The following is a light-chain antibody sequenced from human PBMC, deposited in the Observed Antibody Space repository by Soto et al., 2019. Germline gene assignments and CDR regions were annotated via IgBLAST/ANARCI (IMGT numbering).Light chain of an antibody. Sequence: DIQMTQSPSSLSASVGDRVTLTCRASQDISTHLNWYQQKPGKAPNLLIYSASSLQTGVPSRFIGSGSGTDFTLTISTLQPEDFATYYCQQSYTSPPITFGPGTRWRL. J-gene: IGKJ5*01. CDR2: SAS. CDR3: QQSYTSPPIT. CDR1: QDISTH. V-gene: IGKV1-39*01.